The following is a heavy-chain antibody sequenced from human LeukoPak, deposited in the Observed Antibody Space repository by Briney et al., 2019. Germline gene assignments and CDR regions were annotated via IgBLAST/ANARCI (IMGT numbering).Heavy chain of an antibody. Sequence: SETLSLTCSVFGDSISSGNYYWSWIRQPAGKGLEWIGRIYISGSTNYNPSLKSRVVISVDTSKNQFSLKLSSVTAADTAVYYCARDSQGSDSQNYYYYYYMDVWGKGTTVTISS. J-gene: IGHJ6*03. D-gene: IGHD3-10*01. CDR2: IYISGST. CDR3: ARDSQGSDSQNYYYYYYMDV. CDR1: GDSISSGNYY. V-gene: IGHV4-61*02.